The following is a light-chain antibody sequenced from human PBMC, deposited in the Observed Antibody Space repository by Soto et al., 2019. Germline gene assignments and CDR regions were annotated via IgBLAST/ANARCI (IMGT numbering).Light chain of an antibody. J-gene: IGLJ1*01. CDR1: SSDVGAYNY. CDR3: CSYAGTYSYV. Sequence: QSALTQPRSASGSPGQSVTISCTGTSSDVGAYNYVSWYQHHPGKAPKYMIYDVSKRPSGVPDRFSGSKSGNTASLTISGLQAEDEADYYCCSYAGTYSYVFGTGTKLTVL. V-gene: IGLV2-11*01. CDR2: DVS.